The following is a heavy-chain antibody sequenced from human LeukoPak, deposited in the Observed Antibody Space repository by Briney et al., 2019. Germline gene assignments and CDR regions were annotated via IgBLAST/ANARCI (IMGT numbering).Heavy chain of an antibody. CDR1: GFTFSSSW. CDR2: ISSDGITT. D-gene: IGHD3-3*01. Sequence: GGSLRLSCAASGFTFSSSWMHWVRQVPGKGLVWVSRISSDGITTNYADSVKGRFTISRDNAKNTVYLQMNSLRAEDTAVYDCARMEVAWGQGTIVTVSS. J-gene: IGHJ3*01. V-gene: IGHV3-74*01. CDR3: ARMEVA.